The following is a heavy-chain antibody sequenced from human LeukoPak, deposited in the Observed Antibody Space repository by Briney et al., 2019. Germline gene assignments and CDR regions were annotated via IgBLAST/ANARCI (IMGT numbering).Heavy chain of an antibody. CDR3: AKTRGHDMDV. CDR2: ISGSAAGGGT. J-gene: IGHJ6*02. V-gene: IGHV3-23*01. D-gene: IGHD3-16*01. Sequence: GGSLRLSCAASGFIFSTYGMSWVRQAPGKGLDWVSAISGSAAGGGTYYADSVKGRFTIARDNSQNTLYLQMSSLRAEDTAVYYCAKTRGHDMDVWGQGTTVIVSS. CDR1: GFIFSTYG.